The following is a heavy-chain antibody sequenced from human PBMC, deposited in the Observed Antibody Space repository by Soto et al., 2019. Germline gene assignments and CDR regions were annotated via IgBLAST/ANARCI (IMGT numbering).Heavy chain of an antibody. J-gene: IGHJ4*02. CDR3: AKDRYGDYVGIDY. V-gene: IGHV3-23*01. CDR2: ITGSGGST. CDR1: GFTFSTYA. D-gene: IGHD4-17*01. Sequence: EVQLLESGGGLVQPGGSLRLSCAASGFTFSTYAMIWVRQAPGKGLEWVSVITGSGGSTYYADSVKGRFTISRDTSKNTLFLQMNSLRAEDTAVYYCAKDRYGDYVGIDYWGQGTMVTVSS.